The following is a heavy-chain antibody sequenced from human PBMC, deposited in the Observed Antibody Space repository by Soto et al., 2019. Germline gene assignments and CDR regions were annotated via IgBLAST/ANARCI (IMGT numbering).Heavy chain of an antibody. CDR2: MNPHSGNT. D-gene: IGHD6-19*01. CDR3: ARGRGQSSGWYGDY. CDR1: GYTFTSYD. V-gene: IGHV1-8*01. J-gene: IGHJ4*02. Sequence: QVQLVQSGAEVKKPGASVKVSCKASGYTFTSYDINWVRQATGQGLEWMGWMNPHSGNTGYAQKFQGSVTMTRNTSIRTAYMELSSLRSEDTAVYYCARGRGQSSGWYGDYWGQGTLVTVSS.